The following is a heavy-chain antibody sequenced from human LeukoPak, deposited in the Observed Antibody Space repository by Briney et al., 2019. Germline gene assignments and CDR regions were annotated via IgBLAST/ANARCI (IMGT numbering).Heavy chain of an antibody. CDR3: ARALTTLTYEGY. CDR1: GFTFSSYT. D-gene: IGHD1-1*01. V-gene: IGHV3-21*01. CDR2: ISGSNSYI. J-gene: IGHJ4*02. Sequence: GGSLRLSCAASGFTFSSYTMHWIRQAPGKGLEWVSSISGSNSYIFYADSVKGRFTVSRDNAKDSLYLQMNSPRAEDTAVYYCARALTTLTYEGYWGQGTLVTVSS.